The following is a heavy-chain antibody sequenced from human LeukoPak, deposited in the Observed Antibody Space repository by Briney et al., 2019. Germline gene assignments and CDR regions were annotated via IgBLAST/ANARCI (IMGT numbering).Heavy chain of an antibody. D-gene: IGHD2-21*02. V-gene: IGHV3-30*02. CDR3: ARDVHRPFCGGDCYSF. CDR1: GFIFSSYG. Sequence: PGGSLRLSCAASGFIFSSYGMHWVRQAPGKGLEWVAFIRNDGSNKYYADSVKGRFTISRDNLKNTLYLQINSLRVEDTAVYYCARDVHRPFCGGDCYSFWGQGTLVTVSS. J-gene: IGHJ4*02. CDR2: IRNDGSNK.